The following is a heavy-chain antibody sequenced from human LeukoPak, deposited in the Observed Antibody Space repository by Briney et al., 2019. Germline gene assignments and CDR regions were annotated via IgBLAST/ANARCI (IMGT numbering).Heavy chain of an antibody. CDR1: GLIVSSNY. J-gene: IGHJ3*02. CDR3: ARELREHGVFDI. CDR2: IYSDGST. D-gene: IGHD1-26*01. Sequence: QSGGSLRLSCAASGLIVSSNYISWVRQAPGKGLEWVSEIYSDGSTYYAASVKGRFSFYRDNSKNTVYLQMNSLSADDTAVYYCARELREHGVFDIWDQGTMVTVSS. V-gene: IGHV3-53*01.